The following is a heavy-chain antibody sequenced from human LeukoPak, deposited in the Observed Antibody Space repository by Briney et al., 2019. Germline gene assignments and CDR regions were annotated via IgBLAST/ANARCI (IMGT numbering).Heavy chain of an antibody. CDR2: ISYDGSNK. J-gene: IGHJ4*02. CDR1: GFTFSSYA. D-gene: IGHD1-26*01. CDR3: ARVVGMGATWGPGY. Sequence: GGSLRLSCAASGFTFSSYAMHWVRQAPGKGLEWVAVISYDGSNKYYADSVKGRFTISRDNSKNTLYLQMNSLRAEDTAVYYCARVVGMGATWGPGYWGQGTLVTVSS. V-gene: IGHV3-30-3*01.